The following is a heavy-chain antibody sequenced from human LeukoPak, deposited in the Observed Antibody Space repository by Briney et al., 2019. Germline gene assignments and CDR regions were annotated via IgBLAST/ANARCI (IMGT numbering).Heavy chain of an antibody. CDR2: IYYSGST. CDR1: GGSISTYY. Sequence: PSETLSLTCTVSGGSISTYYWSWIRQPPGKGLEWIGYIYYSGSTSYNPSLKSRVTISVDTSKNQFSLKLSSVTAADTAVYYCAREEALGSGSFDYWGQGALVTVSS. V-gene: IGHV4-59*01. D-gene: IGHD1-26*01. CDR3: AREEALGSGSFDY. J-gene: IGHJ4*02.